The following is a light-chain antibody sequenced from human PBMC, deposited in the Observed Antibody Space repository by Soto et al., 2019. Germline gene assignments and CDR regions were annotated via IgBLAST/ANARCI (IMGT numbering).Light chain of an antibody. J-gene: IGKJ2*01. Sequence: DIQMIQAPSSLSASVGDSVTITCRASETIIDDLNWYQKQPEEPPKLLIFSASSLHSGVPSRFRSSTSENHFSLSISPLQPDDFATYFCQQRFSAPRTFGQVTKLQAK. CDR1: ETIIDD. CDR2: SAS. CDR3: QQRFSAPRT. V-gene: IGKV1-39*01.